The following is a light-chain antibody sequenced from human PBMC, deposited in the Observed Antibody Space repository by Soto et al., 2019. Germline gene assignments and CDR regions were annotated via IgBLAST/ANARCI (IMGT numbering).Light chain of an antibody. V-gene: IGLV1-47*01. Sequence: QSVLTQPPSASGTPGQRVTVSCSGTSSNIGNNYVCWYQQLPGTAPKLLIYRNTQRPSGVPDRFSGSKSGTSASLAISGLRSDDEAEYYCTAWDVSLSGVVFGGGTKLTVL. CDR2: RNT. CDR1: SSNIGNNY. J-gene: IGLJ2*01. CDR3: TAWDVSLSGVV.